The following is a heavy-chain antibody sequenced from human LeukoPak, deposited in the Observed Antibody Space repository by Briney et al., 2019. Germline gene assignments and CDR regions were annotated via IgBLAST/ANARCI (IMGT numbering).Heavy chain of an antibody. Sequence: ASVKVSCKASGYTFTSYGISWVRQAPGQGLEWMGWINPNSGGTNYAQKFQGRVTMTRDTSISTAYMELSRLRSDDTAVYYCARAGYFDWLYDYWGQGTLVTVSS. CDR3: ARAGYFDWLYDY. D-gene: IGHD3-9*01. J-gene: IGHJ4*02. V-gene: IGHV1-2*02. CDR1: GYTFTSYG. CDR2: INPNSGGT.